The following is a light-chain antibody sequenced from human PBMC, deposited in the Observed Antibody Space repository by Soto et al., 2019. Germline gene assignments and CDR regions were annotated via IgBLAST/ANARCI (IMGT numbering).Light chain of an antibody. CDR1: QSISDT. CDR2: SAS. Sequence: EIVMTHSPATLSVSPWGRATLSCSASQSISDTLAWYQQKPGQAPRLLIYSASRGATGFPARFSGSGSGTDFTLTISSLQSEDFAVYYCQQYNNWPWKFGQGTKVDIK. V-gene: IGKV3-15*01. CDR3: QQYNNWPWK. J-gene: IGKJ1*01.